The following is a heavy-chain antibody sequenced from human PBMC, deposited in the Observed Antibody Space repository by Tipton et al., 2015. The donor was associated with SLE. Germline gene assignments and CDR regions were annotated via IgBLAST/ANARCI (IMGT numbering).Heavy chain of an antibody. CDR1: GGSISSSSYY. CDR2: IYYSGST. J-gene: IGHJ4*02. Sequence: TLSLTCTVSGGSISSSSYYWSWIRQPPGKGLEWIGYIYYSGSTNYNPSLKSRVTISVDTSKNQFSLKLSSVTAADTAVYYCARDRGFDYWGQGTLVTVSS. CDR3: ARDRGFDY. V-gene: IGHV4-61*01.